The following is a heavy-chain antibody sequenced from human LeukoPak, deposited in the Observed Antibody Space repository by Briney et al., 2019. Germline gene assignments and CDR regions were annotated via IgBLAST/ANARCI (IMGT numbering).Heavy chain of an antibody. Sequence: GGSLTLSCAASGFIFGRDSMNWVRQAPGKGLEWVSAISGSGGSTYYADSVKGRFTISRDNSKNTLYLQMNSLRAEDTAVYYCAKGGLRAFDYWGQGTLVTVSS. D-gene: IGHD3-22*01. CDR1: GFIFGRDS. CDR2: ISGSGGST. CDR3: AKGGLRAFDY. V-gene: IGHV3-23*01. J-gene: IGHJ4*02.